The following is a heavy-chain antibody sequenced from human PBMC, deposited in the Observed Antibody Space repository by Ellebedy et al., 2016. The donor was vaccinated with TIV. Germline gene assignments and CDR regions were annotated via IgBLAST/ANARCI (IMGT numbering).Heavy chain of an antibody. CDR1: GGSIRSSSHY. Sequence: MPSETLSLTCTVSGGSIRSSSHYWSWIRQSPGKGLEYIGYFYYGGNTNYNPSLKSRVTISVDTSKNQVSLKLSSVTAADTAVYYCATHVSEDYHYKGFDVWGQGTTVTVSS. J-gene: IGHJ6*02. V-gene: IGHV4-61*01. CDR2: FYYGGNT. D-gene: IGHD3-16*01. CDR3: ATHVSEDYHYKGFDV.